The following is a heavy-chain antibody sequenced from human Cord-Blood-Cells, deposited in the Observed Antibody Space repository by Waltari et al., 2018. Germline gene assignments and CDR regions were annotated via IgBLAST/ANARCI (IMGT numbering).Heavy chain of an antibody. CDR1: GFTFSSYS. Sequence: EVQLVESGGGLVKPGGSLRLSCAASGFTFSSYSMNWVRQAPGKGREWVSSISSSSSYIYYAESVKGRFTISRDNAKNSLYLQMNSLRAEDTAVYYCARDESGDNWFDPWGQGTLVTVSS. CDR2: ISSSSSYI. V-gene: IGHV3-21*01. CDR3: ARDESGDNWFDP. D-gene: IGHD7-27*01. J-gene: IGHJ5*02.